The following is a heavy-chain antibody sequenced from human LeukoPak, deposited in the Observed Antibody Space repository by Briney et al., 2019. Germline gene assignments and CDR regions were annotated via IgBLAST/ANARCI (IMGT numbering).Heavy chain of an antibody. Sequence: GGSLRLSCAASGFIFRNYAMRRVRQAPGKGLEWVSAISGGGGDRLYADSVKGRFTISRDNSKNTLYLQMSSLRVEDTAVYYCGKAEAGTYYFDYWGQGTLVTVSS. CDR3: GKAEAGTYYFDY. J-gene: IGHJ4*02. D-gene: IGHD6-19*01. CDR1: GFIFRNYA. CDR2: ISGGGGDR. V-gene: IGHV3-23*01.